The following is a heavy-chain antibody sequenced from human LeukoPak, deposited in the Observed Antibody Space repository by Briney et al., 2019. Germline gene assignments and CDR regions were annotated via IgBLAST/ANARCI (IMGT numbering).Heavy chain of an antibody. V-gene: IGHV1-3*01. J-gene: IGHJ4*02. Sequence: SFKASXYTFTSYAMHWVRQAPGQRLEWMGWINAGNGNTKYSQKFQGGVTITRDTSASTAYMELSSLRSEDTAVYYCARDPCSGGSCYIHPFDYWGQGTLVTVSS. CDR1: XYTFTSYA. CDR2: INAGNGNT. D-gene: IGHD2-15*01. CDR3: ARDPCSGGSCYIHPFDY.